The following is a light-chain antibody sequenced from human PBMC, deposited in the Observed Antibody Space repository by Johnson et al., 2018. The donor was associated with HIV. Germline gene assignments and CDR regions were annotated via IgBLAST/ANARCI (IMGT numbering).Light chain of an antibody. V-gene: IGLV1-51*02. CDR3: GTWDSSLSAEV. CDR2: ENN. CDR1: TSNFDNNY. J-gene: IGLJ1*01. Sequence: QAVLTQPPSVSAAPGQKVTISCSGNTSNFDNNYVSWYLQLPGTAPKLLIYENNKRPSGIPDRFSGSKSGTSATLGITGLQTGDEADYYCGTWDSSLSAEVFGTGTKVTVL.